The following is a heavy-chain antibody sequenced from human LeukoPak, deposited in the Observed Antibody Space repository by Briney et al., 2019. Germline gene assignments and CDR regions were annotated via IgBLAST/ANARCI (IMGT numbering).Heavy chain of an antibody. Sequence: PGGSLRLSCAASGFTFSSYAMSWVRQAPGKGLEWVSGISGSGGSTYYADSVKGRFTISRDNSKNTLYLQTNSLRAEDTAVYYCAKNLEGWGLPNFFFDYWGQGTLVTVSS. V-gene: IGHV3-23*01. J-gene: IGHJ4*02. CDR2: ISGSGGST. D-gene: IGHD1-26*01. CDR1: GFTFSSYA. CDR3: AKNLEGWGLPNFFFDY.